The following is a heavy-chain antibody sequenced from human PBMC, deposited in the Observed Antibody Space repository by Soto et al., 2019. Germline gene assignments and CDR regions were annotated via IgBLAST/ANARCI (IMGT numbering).Heavy chain of an antibody. V-gene: IGHV4-38-2*02. CDR3: AKDPRH. CDR1: GYSISSGYY. J-gene: IGHJ1*01. CDR2: IYHGVST. Sequence: SETLSLTCAVSGYSISSGYYWGLLRQHTVKVLEWIGIIYHGVSTYYNPSLNSRVTLSIDMTNNHASLILNSVTGADTAVYYCAKDPRHWGQGT.